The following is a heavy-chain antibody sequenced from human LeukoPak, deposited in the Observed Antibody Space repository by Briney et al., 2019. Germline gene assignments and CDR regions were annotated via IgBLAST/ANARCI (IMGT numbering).Heavy chain of an antibody. D-gene: IGHD1-26*01. CDR1: GCTFISYA. J-gene: IGHJ4*02. CDR3: AREWVGSDY. V-gene: IGHV1-69*04. CDR2: IITILGLA. Sequence: AAVTVSFKSSGCTFISYAISWLRQAPGQGHEWMGRIITILGLANYAPKLQGRVTITAEKSISKAYMELSSLRSEDTAVYYCAREWVGSDYWGQGTLVTVSS.